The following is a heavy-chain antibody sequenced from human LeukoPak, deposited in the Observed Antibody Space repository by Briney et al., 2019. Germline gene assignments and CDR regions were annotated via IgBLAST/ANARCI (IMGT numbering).Heavy chain of an antibody. J-gene: IGHJ4*02. D-gene: IGHD3-22*01. CDR2: INHSGST. CDR3: ARGGEYDSSGYMYDY. Sequence: SETLSLTCAVYGGSFSGYYWSWIRQPPGKGLEWIGEINHSGSTNYNPSLKSRVTISVDTSNTQFSLKLSSVTAADTAVYYCARGGEYDSSGYMYDYWGQGTLVTVSS. CDR1: GGSFSGYY. V-gene: IGHV4-34*01.